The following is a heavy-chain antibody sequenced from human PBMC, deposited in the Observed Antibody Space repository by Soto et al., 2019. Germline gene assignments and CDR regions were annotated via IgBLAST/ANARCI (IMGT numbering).Heavy chain of an antibody. Sequence: QVQLQESGPGLVKPSQTLSVTCTVSGGSITSGNYYWNWIRQHPGKGLEWIGYIYYRGRTYYNPSLKRRVTISVDTSKNQFSLKLRSVTAADPAVYYCARDGHGVSYYYYAMDVWGQGTTVTVSS. CDR2: IYYRGRT. J-gene: IGHJ6*02. D-gene: IGHD3-10*01. CDR1: GGSITSGNYY. V-gene: IGHV4-31*03. CDR3: ARDGHGVSYYYYAMDV.